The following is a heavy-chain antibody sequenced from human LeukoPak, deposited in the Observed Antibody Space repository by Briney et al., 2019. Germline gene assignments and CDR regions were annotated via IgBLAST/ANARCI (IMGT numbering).Heavy chain of an antibody. D-gene: IGHD3-22*01. J-gene: IGHJ3*02. Sequence: GGSLRLSCAASGFTFSNAWMSWVRQAPGKGREWVGRIKSKTDGGTTDHAAPVKGRFTISRDDSKNTVYLQMNSLKTEDTAVYYCTTAQWLLRNDAFDIWGQGTMVTVSS. CDR3: TTAQWLLRNDAFDI. CDR2: IKSKTDGGTT. CDR1: GFTFSNAW. V-gene: IGHV3-15*01.